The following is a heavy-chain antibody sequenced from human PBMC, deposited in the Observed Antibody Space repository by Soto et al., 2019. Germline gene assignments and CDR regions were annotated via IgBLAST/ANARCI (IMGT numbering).Heavy chain of an antibody. Sequence: QITLKESGPTLVKPTQTLTLTCTFSGFSLSTSGVGVGWIRPPPGKALEWLALIYGADDRRYSPSLKSRLTITKDPSKNPVVLTMTNLDRVYTATYYCAQRMYSSSWYEYNRFDPWGQGTLVTFSS. CDR1: GFSLSTSGVG. CDR3: AQRMYSSSWYEYNRFDP. CDR2: IYGADDR. J-gene: IGHJ5*02. V-gene: IGHV2-5*02. D-gene: IGHD6-13*01.